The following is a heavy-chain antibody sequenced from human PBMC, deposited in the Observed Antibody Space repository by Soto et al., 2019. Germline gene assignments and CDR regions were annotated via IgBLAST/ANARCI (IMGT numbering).Heavy chain of an antibody. Sequence: EVQLVESGGGLVKPGGSLRLSCAASGFTFSSYSMNWVRQAPGKGLEWVSSISSSGTYIYYADSVKGRFTISRDNAKNSLYLQMNSLRAEDTAVYYCAFAGSGSYSNVGDAFDIWGQGTMVTVSS. CDR2: ISSSGTYI. D-gene: IGHD3-10*01. CDR1: GFTFSSYS. CDR3: AFAGSGSYSNVGDAFDI. J-gene: IGHJ3*02. V-gene: IGHV3-21*01.